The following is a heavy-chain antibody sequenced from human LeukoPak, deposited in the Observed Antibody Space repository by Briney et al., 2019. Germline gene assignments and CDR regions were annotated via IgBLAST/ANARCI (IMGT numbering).Heavy chain of an antibody. Sequence: GGSLRLSCVASGFTFSSYAMSWVRQAPGKGLEWVSGISGSAHTTYPADSVKGRFTISRDNSKNTLFLQMNSLRADDTAVYYCAKDTPRPPSYWGQGTLVTVSS. J-gene: IGHJ4*02. V-gene: IGHV3-23*01. CDR2: ISGSAHTT. CDR3: AKDTPRPPSY. CDR1: GFTFSSYA.